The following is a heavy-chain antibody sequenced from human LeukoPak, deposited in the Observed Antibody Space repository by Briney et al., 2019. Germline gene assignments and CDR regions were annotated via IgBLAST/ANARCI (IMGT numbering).Heavy chain of an antibody. Sequence: SETLSLTCSVSGYSISSDYYWGWIRQPPGQGLEWIGTIYHSGSTYYNPSLKSRVTISIDMSKNQFSLKLSSVTAADTAVYYCAKERRVATIGASDAWGQGTMVTVSS. J-gene: IGHJ3*01. D-gene: IGHD5-12*01. V-gene: IGHV4-38-2*02. CDR1: GYSISSDYY. CDR3: AKERRVATIGASDA. CDR2: IYHSGST.